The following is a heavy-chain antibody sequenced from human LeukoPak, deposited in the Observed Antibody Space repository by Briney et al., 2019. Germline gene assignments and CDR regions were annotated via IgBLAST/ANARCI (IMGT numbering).Heavy chain of an antibody. Sequence: ASVKVSCTASGYTFTGYYMHWVRQAPGQGLEWMGWINPNSGGTNYAQKFQGRVTMTTDTSTSTAYMELRSLRSDDTAVYYCARDSSVAIPFYFDYWGQGTLVTVSS. CDR1: GYTFTGYY. J-gene: IGHJ4*02. D-gene: IGHD2-2*02. CDR2: INPNSGGT. CDR3: ARDSSVAIPFYFDY. V-gene: IGHV1-2*02.